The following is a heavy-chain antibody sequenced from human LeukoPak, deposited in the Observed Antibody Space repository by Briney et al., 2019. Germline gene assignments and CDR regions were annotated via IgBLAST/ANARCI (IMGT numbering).Heavy chain of an antibody. J-gene: IGHJ4*02. CDR2: IQYDGTNE. D-gene: IGHD6-19*01. V-gene: IGHV3-30*18. Sequence: PGRSLRLSCGASGFTFSSYAMHWLRQAPGKGPEWVALIQYDGTNEDYADSVKGRFTISRDNSKNTLYLQINSLRAEDSAMYYCAKEQDEWLVRFRLLSWGQGTLVTVSS. CDR1: GFTFSSYA. CDR3: AKEQDEWLVRFRLLS.